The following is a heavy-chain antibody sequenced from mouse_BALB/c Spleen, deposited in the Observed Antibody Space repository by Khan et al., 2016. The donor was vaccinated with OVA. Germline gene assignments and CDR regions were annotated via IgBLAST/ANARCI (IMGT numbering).Heavy chain of an antibody. Sequence: EVQRVESGGDLVKPGGSLKLSCAASGFTFSTYGMSWVRQTPDKRLEWVATVSTGGSYTYYPDSVKGRFTISRDNAKHTLYLQMSGLKSEDTAMFYCTRLAYYYDSEGFAYWGQGTLVTVSA. J-gene: IGHJ3*01. CDR3: TRLAYYYDSEGFAY. CDR1: GFTFSTYG. CDR2: VSTGGSYT. V-gene: IGHV5-6*01. D-gene: IGHD1-1*01.